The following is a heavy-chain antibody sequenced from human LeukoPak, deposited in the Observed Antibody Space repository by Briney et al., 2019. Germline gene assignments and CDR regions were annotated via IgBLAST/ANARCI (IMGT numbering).Heavy chain of an antibody. V-gene: IGHV3-9*01. Sequence: GGSLRLSCTVSGFTFDDYAMHWVRHTPGKGLEWVAGITWNRDNIGYGDSVKGRFTISRDNVKNVLYLQMNSLRPEDTALYYCAKDLSSAITSALVLDVWGQGTTV. CDR2: ITWNRDNI. CDR1: GFTFDDYA. CDR3: AKDLSSAITSALVLDV. D-gene: IGHD3-22*01. J-gene: IGHJ6*02.